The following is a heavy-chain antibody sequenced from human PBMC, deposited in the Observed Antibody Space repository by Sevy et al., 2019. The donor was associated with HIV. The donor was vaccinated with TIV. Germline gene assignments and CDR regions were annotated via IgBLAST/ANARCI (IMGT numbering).Heavy chain of an antibody. CDR3: ARGVRYYDFWSGYPWFDP. V-gene: IGHV4-59*01. Sequence: SETLSLTCTVSGGSISSYYWSWIRQPPGKGLEWIGYIYYSGSTNYNPSLKSRVTISVDTSKNQFSLKLSSVTAADTAVYYCARGVRYYDFWSGYPWFDPWGQGTLVTVSS. CDR1: GGSISSYY. CDR2: IYYSGST. D-gene: IGHD3-3*01. J-gene: IGHJ5*02.